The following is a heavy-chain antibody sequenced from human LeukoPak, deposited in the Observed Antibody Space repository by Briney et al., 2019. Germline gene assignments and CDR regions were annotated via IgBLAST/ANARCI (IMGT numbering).Heavy chain of an antibody. V-gene: IGHV3-33*01. CDR3: ARDLNQWSIQFDS. CDR2: IDSDGNRR. J-gene: IGHJ5*01. Sequence: QPGGSLRLSCAASGLTVRTNGMHWVRQPPGQGLEWVAAIDSDGNRRYYADSVKGRFTVSRDIYKNTVDLQIDSLRAEDTAAYFCARDLNQWSIQFDSWGQGTLVTVAS. CDR1: GLTVRTNG. D-gene: IGHD2-15*01.